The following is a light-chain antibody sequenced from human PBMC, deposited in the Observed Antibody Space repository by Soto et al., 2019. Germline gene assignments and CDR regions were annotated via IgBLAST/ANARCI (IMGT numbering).Light chain of an antibody. J-gene: IGKJ1*01. V-gene: IGKV3-20*01. CDR3: QQFGSSPRT. CDR1: QSVSSSY. CDR2: GAS. Sequence: EIVLTQSPGTLSLSPGERATLSCRASQSVSSSYLAWYQQKPGQAPRLLIYGASSRATGIPDRFSXSGSGTDFTLTISRLEPADFAVYYCQQFGSSPRTFGQGTKVEIK.